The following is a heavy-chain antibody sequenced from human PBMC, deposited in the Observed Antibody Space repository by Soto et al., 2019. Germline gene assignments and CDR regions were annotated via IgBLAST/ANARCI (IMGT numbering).Heavy chain of an antibody. CDR1: GLTFSNAW. CDR3: ATVGSITAAGTPFDY. D-gene: IGHD6-13*01. V-gene: IGHV3-15*07. J-gene: IGHJ4*02. CDR2: IKSKTDGGTT. Sequence: EVQLVESGGGLVKPRGSLRLSCAASGLTFSNAWMNWVRQAPGRGLEWVGRIKSKTDGGTTDYAAPVKGRFTISRDDSKTTLYLQMNSLKTEDTAVYYCATVGSITAAGTPFDYWGQGTLVTVSS.